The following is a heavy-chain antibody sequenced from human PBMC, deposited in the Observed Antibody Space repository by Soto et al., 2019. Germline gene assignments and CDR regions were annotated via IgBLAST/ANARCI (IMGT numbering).Heavy chain of an antibody. V-gene: IGHV4-59*01. Sequence: SETLSLTCTVSGGSTSSYYWSWIRQPPGKGLEWIGYIYYSGSTNYNPSLKSRVTISVDTSKNQFSLKLSSVTAADTAVYYCARWPNWNQDSSYYYYGMDVWGQGTTVTVSS. D-gene: IGHD1-1*01. CDR1: GGSTSSYY. J-gene: IGHJ6*02. CDR2: IYYSGST. CDR3: ARWPNWNQDSSYYYYGMDV.